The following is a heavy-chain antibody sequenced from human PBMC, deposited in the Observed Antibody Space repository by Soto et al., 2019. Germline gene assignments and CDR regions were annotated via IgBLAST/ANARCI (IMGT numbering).Heavy chain of an antibody. CDR2: IYPGDSDT. CDR1: GYSFTSYW. J-gene: IGHJ6*02. CDR3: ARRGKYSSSCSPYYYGMDV. V-gene: IGHV5-51*01. Sequence: GESLKISCKGSGYSFTSYWIGWVRQMPGKGLEWMGIIYPGDSDTRYSPSFQGQVTISADKSISTAYLQWSSLKASDTAMYYCARRGKYSSSCSPYYYGMDVWGQGTTVTVSS. D-gene: IGHD6-13*01.